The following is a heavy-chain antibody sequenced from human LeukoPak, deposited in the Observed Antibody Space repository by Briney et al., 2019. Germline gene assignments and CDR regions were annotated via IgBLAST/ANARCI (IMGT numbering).Heavy chain of an antibody. CDR2: IYTSGST. CDR3: ARDGRLRFLEWPLDAFDI. Sequence: SQTLSLTCTVSGGSISSGSYYWSSIRQPAGKGLEWIGRIYTSGSTNYNPSLKSRVTISVDTSKNQFSLKLSSVTAADTAVYYCARDGRLRFLEWPLDAFDIWGQGTMVTVSS. V-gene: IGHV4-61*02. J-gene: IGHJ3*02. CDR1: GGSISSGSYY. D-gene: IGHD3-3*01.